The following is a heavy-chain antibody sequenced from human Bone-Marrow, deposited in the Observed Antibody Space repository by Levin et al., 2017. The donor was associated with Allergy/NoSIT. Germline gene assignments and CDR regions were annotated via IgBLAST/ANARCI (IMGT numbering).Heavy chain of an antibody. CDR1: GFTFSSYS. Sequence: GGSLRLSCAASGFTFSSYSMNWVRQAPGKGLEWVSSISSSISYIYYADSVKGRFTISRDNAKNSLSLQMNSLRAEDTAVYYCARVSFAVTTAYWYLDLWGRGTLVTVSS. D-gene: IGHD4-17*01. J-gene: IGHJ2*01. CDR2: ISSSISYI. CDR3: ARVSFAVTTAYWYLDL. V-gene: IGHV3-21*01.